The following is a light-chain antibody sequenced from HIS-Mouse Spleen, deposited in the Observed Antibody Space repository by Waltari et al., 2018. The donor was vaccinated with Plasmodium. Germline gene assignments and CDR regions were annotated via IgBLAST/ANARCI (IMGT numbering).Light chain of an antibody. Sequence: SYELTQPPSVSVSPGQPARITCSGDALPKKYAYWYQQKSGQAPVLVIYEASKRPPGIPERFSGSSSGTMATVTISGAQVEDEADYYCYSTDSSGNHRVFGGGTKLTVL. J-gene: IGLJ3*02. V-gene: IGLV3-10*01. CDR1: ALPKKY. CDR2: EAS. CDR3: YSTDSSGNHRV.